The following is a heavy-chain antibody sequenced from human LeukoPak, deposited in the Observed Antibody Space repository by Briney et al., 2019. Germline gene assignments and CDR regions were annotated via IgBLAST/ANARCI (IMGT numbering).Heavy chain of an antibody. CDR3: AKDLGDIVIVPPAMGPLDY. CDR2: IRFDGTNK. D-gene: IGHD2-2*01. V-gene: IGHV3-30*02. J-gene: IGHJ4*02. Sequence: GGSLRLSCAASGFTFSSYGMHWVRQAPGKGLEWVSFIRFDGTNKYYADSVKGRFTISRDNSKNTLYLQMNSLRAEDTAVYYCAKDLGDIVIVPPAMGPLDYWGQGTLVTVSS. CDR1: GFTFSSYG.